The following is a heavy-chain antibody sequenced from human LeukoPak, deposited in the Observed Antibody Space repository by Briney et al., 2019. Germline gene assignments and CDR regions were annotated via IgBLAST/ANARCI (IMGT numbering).Heavy chain of an antibody. CDR2: IYPGDSDT. CDR1: GYSFTSYW. J-gene: IGHJ4*02. D-gene: IGHD3-9*01. CDR3: ARRRFTYDILTGYRLSGFHFDY. V-gene: IGHV5-51*01. Sequence: GESLKISCKGSGYSFTSYWIGWVRQMPGKGLEWMGIIYPGDSDTRYSPSFQGQVTISADKSISTAYLQWSSLKASDTAMYYCARRRFTYDILTGYRLSGFHFDYWGQGTLVTVSS.